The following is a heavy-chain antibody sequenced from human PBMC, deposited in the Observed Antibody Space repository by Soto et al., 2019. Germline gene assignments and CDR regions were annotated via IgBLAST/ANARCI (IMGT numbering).Heavy chain of an antibody. D-gene: IGHD3-3*01. CDR2: IYYSGST. Sequence: QVQLQESGPGLVKPSETLSLTCTVSGGSISSYYWSWIRQPPGKGLEWIGYIYYSGSTNYNPSLKSRVPISVDTSKNQFSLKLSSVTAADTAVYYCARTYYDFWSGGGGYYFDYWGQGTLVTVSS. J-gene: IGHJ4*02. CDR1: GGSISSYY. V-gene: IGHV4-59*08. CDR3: ARTYYDFWSGGGGYYFDY.